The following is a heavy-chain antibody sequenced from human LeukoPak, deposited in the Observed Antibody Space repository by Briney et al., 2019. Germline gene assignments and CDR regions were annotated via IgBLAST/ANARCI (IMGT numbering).Heavy chain of an antibody. V-gene: IGHV3-74*01. J-gene: IGHJ4*02. CDR3: ARGNGGLDY. CDR1: GFTFYSYW. CDR2: VNNDDSDR. D-gene: IGHD3-16*01. Sequence: GRSLRLSCAASGFTFYSYWLHWVRQAPGKGLVWVSHVNNDDSDRSYADSVKGRLTISRDNAKNTLYLQMNSLRVEDTAVYYCARGNGGLDYWGQGTPVTVSS.